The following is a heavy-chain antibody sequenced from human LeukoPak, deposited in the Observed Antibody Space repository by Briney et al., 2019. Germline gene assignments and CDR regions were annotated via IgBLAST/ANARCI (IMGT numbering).Heavy chain of an antibody. J-gene: IGHJ3*02. Sequence: GGSLRLSCAASGLTFSSDYMSWVRQAPGKGLEWVSVIYSDGRTFYADSVKGRFTISRDNSKNTLYLQMNSLRAEDTAVYYCARDLETDISDSFDIWGLGTMVTVSS. D-gene: IGHD3-9*01. V-gene: IGHV3-66*01. CDR3: ARDLETDISDSFDI. CDR2: IYSDGRT. CDR1: GLTFSSDY.